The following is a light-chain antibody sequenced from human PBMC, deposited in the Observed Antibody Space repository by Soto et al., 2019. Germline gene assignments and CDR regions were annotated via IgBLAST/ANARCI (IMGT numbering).Light chain of an antibody. J-gene: IGLJ2*01. CDR3: QSADSSGTYVV. V-gene: IGLV3-25*03. Sequence: SYELTQPPSVSVSPGQTARITCSGDALPKQYAYWYQQKPDQAPVLVIYKDSERPSGIPERFSGSSSGTTVTLTISGVQAEDEADYYCQSADSSGTYVVFGGGTKPTVL. CDR2: KDS. CDR1: ALPKQY.